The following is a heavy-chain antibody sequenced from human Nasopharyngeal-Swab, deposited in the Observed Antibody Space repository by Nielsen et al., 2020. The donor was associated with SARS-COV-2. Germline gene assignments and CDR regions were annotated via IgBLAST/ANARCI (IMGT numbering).Heavy chain of an antibody. CDR2: IYPGDSDT. Sequence: GESLTISCKGSGYSFTSYWIGWVRQMPGKDLEWLGIIYPGDSDTRYSPSFQGQVTISAAKSISTAYLQWSSLKASDTAMYYCARCGGDCYHDAFDIWGQGTMVTVSS. CDR1: GYSFTSYW. V-gene: IGHV5-51*01. D-gene: IGHD2-21*02. J-gene: IGHJ3*02. CDR3: ARCGGDCYHDAFDI.